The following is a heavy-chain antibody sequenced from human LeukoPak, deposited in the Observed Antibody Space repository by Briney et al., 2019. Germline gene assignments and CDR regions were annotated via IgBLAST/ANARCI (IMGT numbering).Heavy chain of an antibody. CDR2: IYYRGST. Sequence: SETLSLICSVSGDSISSSSYYWGWIRQSPGKGLEWIGSIYYRGSTYYSPSLKSRLTISGDTSKNQLSLKMRSVTAADTGVYFCARHLRKWELKEPFDIWGQGIMVIVSS. CDR3: ARHLRKWELKEPFDI. D-gene: IGHD1-26*01. J-gene: IGHJ3*02. CDR1: GDSISSSSYY. V-gene: IGHV4-39*01.